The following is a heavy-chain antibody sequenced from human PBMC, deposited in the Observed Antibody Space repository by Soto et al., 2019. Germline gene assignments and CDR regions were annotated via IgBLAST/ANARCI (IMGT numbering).Heavy chain of an antibody. Sequence: EVQLVESGGSLVKPGGSLRLSCAASGFVFSNYGMNWVRQAPGKGLEWVSSITSSGSSINYADSVKGRFTISRDNAENSLFLQMNNLTVDDTAVYYCATVSVAIFGVGFDYWGQGALVIVSS. D-gene: IGHD3-3*01. V-gene: IGHV3-21*04. CDR3: ATVSVAIFGVGFDY. J-gene: IGHJ4*02. CDR1: GFVFSNYG. CDR2: ITSSGSSI.